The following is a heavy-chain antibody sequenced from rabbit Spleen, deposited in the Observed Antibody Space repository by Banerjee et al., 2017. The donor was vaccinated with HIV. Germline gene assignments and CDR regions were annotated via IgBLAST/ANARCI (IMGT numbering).Heavy chain of an antibody. V-gene: IGHV1S40*01. Sequence: CIYTGDGSTHYASWAKGRFTISKTSSTTVTLQMTSLTVADTATCFCARAPYVGYDLWGPGTLVTVS. D-gene: IGHD6-1*01. J-gene: IGHJ4*01. CDR3: ARAPYVGYDL. CDR2: IYTGDGST.